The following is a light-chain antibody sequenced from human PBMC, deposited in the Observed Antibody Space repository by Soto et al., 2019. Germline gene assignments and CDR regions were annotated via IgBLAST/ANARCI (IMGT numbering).Light chain of an antibody. V-gene: IGKV3-20*01. J-gene: IGKJ1*01. CDR1: QSVSSSY. Sequence: EIVLTQSPGTLSLSPGERATLSCRASQSVSSSYLAWYQQKPGQAPRLLIYGASSRATGIPDRFSGSGPGTDFTLTISRLEPDDFAVYYCQQYGSSPPWTFGQGTKVEIK. CDR3: QQYGSSPPWT. CDR2: GAS.